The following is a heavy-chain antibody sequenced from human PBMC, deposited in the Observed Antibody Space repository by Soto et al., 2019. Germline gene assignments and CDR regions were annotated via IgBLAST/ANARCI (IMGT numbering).Heavy chain of an antibody. D-gene: IGHD2-15*01. CDR1: GASFSSDSYY. CDR2: IYYSGST. J-gene: IGHJ6*02. V-gene: IGHV4-31*03. Sequence: SETLSLTCTVSGASFSSDSYYWSWIRQHPGKGLEWIGYIYYSGSTYYNPSLQSRVTISVDTSKNQFSLKLSSVTAADTAVYYCARSFGYCSDGNCYADYYYYAMDVWGQGTTVIVSS. CDR3: ARSFGYCSDGNCYADYYYYAMDV.